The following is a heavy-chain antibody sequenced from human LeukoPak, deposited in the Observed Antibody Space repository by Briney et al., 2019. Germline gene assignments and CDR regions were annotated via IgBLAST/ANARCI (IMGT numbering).Heavy chain of an antibody. J-gene: IGHJ2*01. V-gene: IGHV3-48*03. Sequence: GGSLRLSCAASRFTFSSYEMNWVRQAPGKGLEWVSYISSNGVSTFYADSLKGRFTISRDNAKNLLCLQMNSLRVDDTATYYCARGASRSYWYFDLWGRGTLVTVAS. D-gene: IGHD2-2*01. CDR2: ISSNGVST. CDR1: RFTFSSYE. CDR3: ARGASRSYWYFDL.